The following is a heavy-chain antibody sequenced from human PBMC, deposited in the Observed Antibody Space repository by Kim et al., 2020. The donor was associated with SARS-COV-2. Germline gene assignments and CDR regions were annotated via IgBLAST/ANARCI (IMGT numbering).Heavy chain of an antibody. Sequence: ADSLKGTFTVSRDGAKNSLYLQMNSLRAEDTALYYCAKSVLGYSSSAQDYWGQGTLVTVSS. D-gene: IGHD6-13*01. V-gene: IGHV3-9*01. J-gene: IGHJ4*02. CDR3: AKSVLGYSSSAQDY.